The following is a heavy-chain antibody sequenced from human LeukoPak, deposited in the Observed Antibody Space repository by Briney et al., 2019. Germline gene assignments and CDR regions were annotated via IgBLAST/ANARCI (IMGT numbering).Heavy chain of an antibody. J-gene: IGHJ3*02. Sequence: TSETLSLTCTVSGGSISSYYWSWIRQPPGKGLEWIGSIYYSGSTYYNPSLKSRVTISVDTSKNQFSLKLSSVTAADTAVYYCARPTDGYDFSYAFDIWGQGTMVTVSS. V-gene: IGHV4-59*05. CDR2: IYYSGST. CDR3: ARPTDGYDFSYAFDI. CDR1: GGSISSYY. D-gene: IGHD5-12*01.